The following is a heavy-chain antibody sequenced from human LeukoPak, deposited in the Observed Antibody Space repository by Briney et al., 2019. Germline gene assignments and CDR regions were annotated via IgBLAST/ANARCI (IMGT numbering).Heavy chain of an antibody. CDR1: GFTFSSYW. V-gene: IGHV3-48*04. CDR3: ARAPFQYPSWFDP. Sequence: GGSLRLSCAASGFTFSSYWMSWVRQAPGKGLEWVSYISSSGSTIYYADSVKGRFTISRDNAKNSLYLQMNSLRAEDTAVYYCARAPFQYPSWFDPWGQGTLVTVSS. D-gene: IGHD2-2*01. J-gene: IGHJ5*02. CDR2: ISSSGSTI.